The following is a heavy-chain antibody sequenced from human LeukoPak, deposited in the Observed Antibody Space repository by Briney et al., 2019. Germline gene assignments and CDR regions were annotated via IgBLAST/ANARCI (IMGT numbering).Heavy chain of an antibody. D-gene: IGHD6-6*01. Sequence: ASVKVSCKASGYTFTGYYMHWVRQAPGQGLEWMGWINPNSGGTNYAQKFQGRVTMTRDTSISTAYMELSRLRSDDTAVYYCARQNDIAARLRGELDAFDIWGQGTMVTVSS. J-gene: IGHJ3*02. V-gene: IGHV1-2*02. CDR2: INPNSGGT. CDR1: GYTFTGYY. CDR3: ARQNDIAARLRGELDAFDI.